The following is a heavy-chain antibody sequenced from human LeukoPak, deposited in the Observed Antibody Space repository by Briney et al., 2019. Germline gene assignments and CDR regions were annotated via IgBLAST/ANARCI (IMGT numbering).Heavy chain of an antibody. CDR3: ARVGVRDCSSTSCHLGY. Sequence: ASAKVSCKASGYTFTGYYMHWVRQAPGQGLEWMGWINPNSGGTNYAQKFQGRVTMTRDTSISTAYMELSRLRSDDTAVYYCARVGVRDCSSTSCHLGYWGQGTLVTVSS. V-gene: IGHV1-2*02. CDR1: GYTFTGYY. CDR2: INPNSGGT. J-gene: IGHJ4*02. D-gene: IGHD2-2*01.